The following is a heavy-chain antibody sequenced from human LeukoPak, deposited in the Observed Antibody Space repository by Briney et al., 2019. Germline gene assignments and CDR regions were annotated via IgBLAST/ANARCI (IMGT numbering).Heavy chain of an antibody. J-gene: IGHJ4*02. D-gene: IGHD3-10*01. CDR2: IYYSGST. CDR3: ARLSRSGSSDY. V-gene: IGHV4-39*01. Sequence: ASETLSLTCTVSGGSISSSSYYWGWIRQPPGKGREWIGSIYYSGSTYYNPFRKSRVTISVDTSKNQFFLKLSSVTAADTAVYYCARLSRSGSSDYWGQGTLVTVS. CDR1: GGSISSSSYY.